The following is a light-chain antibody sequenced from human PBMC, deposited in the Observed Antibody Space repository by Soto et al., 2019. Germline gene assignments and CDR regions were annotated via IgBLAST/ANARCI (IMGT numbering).Light chain of an antibody. CDR1: NSDIGGYNY. V-gene: IGLV2-11*01. CDR2: DVS. J-gene: IGLJ3*02. CDR3: CSYAGTYNFWV. Sequence: QSALTQPRSVSGPPGQSVTISCTGTNSDIGGYNYVSWYQQHPGKAPKVMIYDVSRRPSGVPDRFSGSKSGNTASLTISGLQAEDEADYYCCSYAGTYNFWVFGGGTKVTVL.